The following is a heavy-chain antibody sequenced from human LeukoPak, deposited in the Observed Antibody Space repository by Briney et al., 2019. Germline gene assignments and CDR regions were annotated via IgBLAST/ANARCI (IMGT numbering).Heavy chain of an antibody. CDR2: IDYSGST. D-gene: IGHD2-2*01. J-gene: IGHJ4*02. V-gene: IGHV4-39*07. CDR1: GGSISSNNYY. CDR3: ARGSSTQV. Sequence: SETLALTCTVSGGSISSNNYYWGWIRQPPGKGLEWFGSIDYSGSTNYNPSLKSRVTISVDTSKNQFSLKLSSVTAAGTAVYYCARGSSTQVWGQGTLVTVSS.